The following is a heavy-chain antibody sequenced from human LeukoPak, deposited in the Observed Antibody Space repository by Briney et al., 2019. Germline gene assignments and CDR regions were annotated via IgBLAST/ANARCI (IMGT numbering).Heavy chain of an antibody. J-gene: IGHJ4*02. V-gene: IGHV4-34*01. Sequence: PSETLSLTCAVYGGSFSGYYWSWIRQPPGKGLEWIGEINHSGSTYYNPSLKSRVTISVDRSKNQFSLKLSSVTAADTAVYYCARGGLYDSSGDIFDYWGQGTLVTVSS. CDR1: GGSFSGYY. CDR2: INHSGST. CDR3: ARGGLYDSSGDIFDY. D-gene: IGHD3-22*01.